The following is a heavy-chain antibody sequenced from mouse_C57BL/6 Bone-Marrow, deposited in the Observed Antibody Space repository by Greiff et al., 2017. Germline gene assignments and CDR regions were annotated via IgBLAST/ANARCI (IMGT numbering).Heavy chain of an antibody. D-gene: IGHD3-2*02. V-gene: IGHV1-4*01. J-gene: IGHJ4*01. CDR1: GYTFTSYT. CDR3: ARWRLRPMDY. Sequence: VQLQQSGAELARPGASVKMSCKASGYTFTSYTMHWVKQRPGQGLEWIGYINPSSGYTKYNQKFKDKATLTADKSSSPAYMQLSSLTSEDSAVYYWARWRLRPMDYWGQGTSVTVSS. CDR2: INPSSGYT.